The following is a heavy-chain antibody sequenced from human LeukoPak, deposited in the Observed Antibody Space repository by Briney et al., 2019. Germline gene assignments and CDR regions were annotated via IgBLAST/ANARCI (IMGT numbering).Heavy chain of an antibody. V-gene: IGHV4-34*01. J-gene: IGHJ4*02. CDR2: INHSGST. Sequence: SETLSLTCAVYGGSFSGYYWSWIRQPPGKGLEWIGEINHSGSTNYNPSLKSRVTISVDTSKNQFSLKLSSVTAADTAVYYCARGSRSSWYPFPFDYWGQGTLVTVSS. CDR1: GGSFSGYY. CDR3: ARGSRSSWYPFPFDY. D-gene: IGHD6-13*01.